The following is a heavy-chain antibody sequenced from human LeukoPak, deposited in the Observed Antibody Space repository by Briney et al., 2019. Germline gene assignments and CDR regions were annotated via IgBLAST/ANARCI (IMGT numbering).Heavy chain of an antibody. J-gene: IGHJ6*02. D-gene: IGHD4/OR15-4a*01. CDR1: GFTFSSYA. CDR2: ISYDGRNK. CDR3: ARDMVNAGFWYYYGMDV. V-gene: IGHV3-30*04. Sequence: GGSLSLSCAASGFTFSSYAMHWVRQAPGKGLEWVAVISYDGRNKYYADSVKGRFTISRDNSKNTLYLQMNSLRAEDTAVYYCARDMVNAGFWYYYGMDVWGQGTRVTVSS.